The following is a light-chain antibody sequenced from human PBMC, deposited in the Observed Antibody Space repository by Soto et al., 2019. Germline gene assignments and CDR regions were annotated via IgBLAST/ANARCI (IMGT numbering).Light chain of an antibody. CDR2: GAS. V-gene: IGKV3-20*01. Sequence: EIVFTQSPGTLSLSPGERATLSCWASQSVDSRHLAWYLPKPGQAPRLRIYGASNRATGIPDRFSGSGSGPDLTLTIIRLEPADFAVYYCQHYGASPYTFGKGTALEIK. J-gene: IGKJ2*01. CDR1: QSVDSRH. CDR3: QHYGASPYT.